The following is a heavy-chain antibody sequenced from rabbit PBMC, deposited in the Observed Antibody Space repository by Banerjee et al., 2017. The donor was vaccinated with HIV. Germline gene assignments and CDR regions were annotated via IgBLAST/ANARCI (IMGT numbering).Heavy chain of an antibody. D-gene: IGHD2-1*01. CDR3: VRDRNSYDDYGDWNNL. J-gene: IGHJ4*01. CDR2: IYGASSGNA. V-gene: IGHV1S45*01. Sequence: QQQLEESGGGLVKPGGTLTLTCKASGIDFSSYYRMCWVRQAPGKGLEWIACIYGASSGNAYYANWAKGRFTISKTSSTTVTLQMTSLTAADTATYFCVRDRNSYDDYGDWNNLWGQGTLVTVS. CDR1: GIDFSSYYR.